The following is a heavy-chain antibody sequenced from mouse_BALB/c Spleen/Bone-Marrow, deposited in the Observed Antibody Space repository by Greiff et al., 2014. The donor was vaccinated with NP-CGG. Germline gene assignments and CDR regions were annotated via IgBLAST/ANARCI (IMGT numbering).Heavy chain of an antibody. CDR2: INPNNGGT. CDR1: GYTFTNYF. J-gene: IGHJ3*01. CDR3: KRSGPGFAY. V-gene: IGHV1S81*02. Sequence: VQLQQSGAELVKPGASVKLSCKASGYTFTNYFMYWVKQRPGQGLEWIGEINPNNGGTNFNENFKSKATLTLDKSSSTAYMQLSSLTSEDSAVYYCKRSGPGFAYWGHGTLVTVSA.